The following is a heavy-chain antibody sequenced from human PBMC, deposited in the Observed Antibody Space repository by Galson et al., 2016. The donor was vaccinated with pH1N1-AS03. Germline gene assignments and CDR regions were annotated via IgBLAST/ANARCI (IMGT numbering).Heavy chain of an antibody. Sequence: CAISGDSVSSNIDAWNWIRQSPSGGLEWLGRTYWRSKWYNDYAVSVKSRITINPDTSKNQFSLQLNSVAPEDTAVYYCARGRYSAFDIWGQVTMVTVSP. CDR1: GDSVSSNIDA. J-gene: IGHJ3*02. CDR3: ARGRYSAFDI. V-gene: IGHV6-1*01. CDR2: TYWRSKWYN. D-gene: IGHD1-1*01.